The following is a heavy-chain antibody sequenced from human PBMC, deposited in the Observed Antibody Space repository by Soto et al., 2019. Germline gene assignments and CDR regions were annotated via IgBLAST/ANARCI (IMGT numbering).Heavy chain of an antibody. D-gene: IGHD1-26*01. V-gene: IGHV3-15*07. CDR1: GFTFTNAW. CDR3: TTGTSGSFEGYLDY. CDR2: IKSKSAGGAT. Sequence: EVQLVESGGGLVEPGGSLRLSCAASGFTFTNAWMNWVRLAPGKGLEWVGRIKSKSAGGATDYVAPVKGRFTISRDESQRTLYLQMNSLRTEDTAVYYCTTGTSGSFEGYLDYWGQGTLVTVSS. J-gene: IGHJ4*02.